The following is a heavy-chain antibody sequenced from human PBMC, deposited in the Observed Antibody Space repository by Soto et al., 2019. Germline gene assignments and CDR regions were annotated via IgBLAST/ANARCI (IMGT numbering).Heavy chain of an antibody. J-gene: IGHJ6*03. CDR2: ISSSSSYI. Sequence: GGSLRLSCAASGFTFSSYSMNWVRQAPGKGLEWVSSISSSSSYIYYADSVKGRFTISRDNAKNSLYLQMNSLRAEDTAVYYFARDRFTMVRGVIPLLYYMDVWGKGTTVTVSS. V-gene: IGHV3-21*01. CDR3: ARDRFTMVRGVIPLLYYMDV. D-gene: IGHD3-10*01. CDR1: GFTFSSYS.